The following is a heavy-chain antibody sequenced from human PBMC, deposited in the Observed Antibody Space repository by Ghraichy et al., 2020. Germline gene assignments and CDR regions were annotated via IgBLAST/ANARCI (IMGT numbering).Heavy chain of an antibody. CDR3: ARGGDLWGYDNEYHYYYGTDV. CDR2: IHYSGSP. CDR1: GGSMSRGGYY. J-gene: IGHJ6*02. V-gene: IGHV4-31*03. D-gene: IGHD5-12*01. Sequence: SETLSLTCTVSGGSMSRGGYYWNWIRQHPGKGLEWIGDIHYSGSPHYNPSLKSRVTISVDMAKNQFSLKLSSVTAADTALYYCARGGDLWGYDNEYHYYYGTDVWGQGTAVTVSS.